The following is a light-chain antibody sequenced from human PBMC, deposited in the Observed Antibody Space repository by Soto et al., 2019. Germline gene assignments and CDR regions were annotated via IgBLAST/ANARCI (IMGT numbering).Light chain of an antibody. CDR2: DAS. CDR1: QSVSSY. Sequence: EIVMTQSPATLSVSPWERATLSCRASQSVSSYLAWYQQKPGQAPRLLVYDASNRATGIPARFSGSGSGTDFTLTISSLQPEDFATYFCQQSYTTPITFGQGTRLEIK. CDR3: QQSYTTPIT. V-gene: IGKV3-11*01. J-gene: IGKJ5*01.